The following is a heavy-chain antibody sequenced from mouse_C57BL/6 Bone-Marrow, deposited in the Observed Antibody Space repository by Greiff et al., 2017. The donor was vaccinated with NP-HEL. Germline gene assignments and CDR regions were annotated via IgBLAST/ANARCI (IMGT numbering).Heavy chain of an antibody. J-gene: IGHJ3*01. CDR2: IYPRSGNT. D-gene: IGHD2-4*01. Sequence: QVQLQQSGAELARPGASVKLSCKASGYTFTSYGISWVKQRTGQGLEWIGEIYPRSGNTYYNEKFKGKATLTADKSSSTAYMELRSLTSEDSAVYFCARDGYDCRFAYWGQGTLVTVSA. V-gene: IGHV1-81*01. CDR1: GYTFTSYG. CDR3: ARDGYDCRFAY.